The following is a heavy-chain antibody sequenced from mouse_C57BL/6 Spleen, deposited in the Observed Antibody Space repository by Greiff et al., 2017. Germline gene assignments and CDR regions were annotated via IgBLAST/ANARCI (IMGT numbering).Heavy chain of an antibody. CDR1: GYTFTDYN. Sequence: VQLQQSGPELVKPGASVKMSCKASGYTFTDYNMHWVKQSPGKSLEWIGYINPNNGGTSYHQKFKGKATLTVNKSSSTAYMELRRLTSEESAVYYCAREEGTLYYGNYGGYFDVWGTGTTVTVSA. V-gene: IGHV1-22*01. J-gene: IGHJ1*03. CDR2: INPNNGGT. CDR3: AREEGTLYYGNYGGYFDV. D-gene: IGHD2-1*01.